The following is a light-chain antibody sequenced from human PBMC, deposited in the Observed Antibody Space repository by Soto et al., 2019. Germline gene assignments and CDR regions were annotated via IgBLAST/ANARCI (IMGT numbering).Light chain of an antibody. Sequence: ETVLTQSPGTLSLSPGERATISCRASQTIRNNYLAWYRQTPGQAPRLLIYGASNRATGIADRFSGSGSGTDFTLIISRLEPEDFALYYCQQYAGSPWTFGQGTKVEIK. CDR1: QTIRNNY. CDR2: GAS. J-gene: IGKJ1*01. V-gene: IGKV3-20*01. CDR3: QQYAGSPWT.